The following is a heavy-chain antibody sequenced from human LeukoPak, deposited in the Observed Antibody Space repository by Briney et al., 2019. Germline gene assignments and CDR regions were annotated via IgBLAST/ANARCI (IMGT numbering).Heavy chain of an antibody. J-gene: IGHJ6*02. CDR1: GITVSSNY. D-gene: IGHD3-9*01. V-gene: IGHV3-53*01. CDR2: IYTGGSV. Sequence: GGSLRLSCAASGITVSSNYMSWVRQAPGKGLEWVSLIYTGGSVNYADSVKGRFTVSRDNSKNTLYLQMNSLRAEDTAVYYCAREQIGAGYSYGMDVWGQGTTVTVFS. CDR3: AREQIGAGYSYGMDV.